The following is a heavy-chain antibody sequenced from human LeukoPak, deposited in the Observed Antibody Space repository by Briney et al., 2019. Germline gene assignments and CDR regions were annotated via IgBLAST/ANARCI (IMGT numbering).Heavy chain of an antibody. J-gene: IGHJ4*02. CDR3: TSIVVPAAR. Sequence: GRCLRLSCTASGFTFGDYAMSWVRQAPGKELEWVGFIRSKAYGGTTEYAASVKGRFTTSRDDSKSIAYLQMNSLKTEDTAVYYCTSIVVPAARWGQGTLVTVSS. CDR2: IRSKAYGGTT. V-gene: IGHV3-49*04. CDR1: GFTFGDYA. D-gene: IGHD2-2*01.